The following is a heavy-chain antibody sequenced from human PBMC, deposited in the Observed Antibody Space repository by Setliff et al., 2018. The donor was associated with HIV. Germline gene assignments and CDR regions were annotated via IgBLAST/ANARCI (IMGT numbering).Heavy chain of an antibody. CDR3: ASPSFGDVDYYYGRDA. J-gene: IGHJ6*02. Sequence: AASVKVSCKASGYTSTSFSLHWVRQAPGQGLEWMGIINPSGDVIRYAQKFQGRVTMTRDTSTSTVYMDLSSLRSEDTAVYYCASPSFGDVDYYYGRDAWGQGTTVTVSS. D-gene: IGHD3-10*01. CDR1: GYTSTSFS. V-gene: IGHV1-46*01. CDR2: INPSGDVI.